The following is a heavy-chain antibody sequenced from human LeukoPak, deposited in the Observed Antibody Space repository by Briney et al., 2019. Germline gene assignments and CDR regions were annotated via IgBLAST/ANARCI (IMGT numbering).Heavy chain of an antibody. CDR1: GGSISSYY. CDR3: ARDQEGAEAFDI. D-gene: IGHD1-26*01. Sequence: SETLSLTCTVSGGSISSYYWSWIRQPPGKGLEWIGYIYHSGSTYYNPSLKSRVTISVGRSKNQFSLKLSSVTAADTAVYYCARDQEGAEAFDIWGQGTMVTVSS. V-gene: IGHV4-59*12. CDR2: IYHSGST. J-gene: IGHJ3*02.